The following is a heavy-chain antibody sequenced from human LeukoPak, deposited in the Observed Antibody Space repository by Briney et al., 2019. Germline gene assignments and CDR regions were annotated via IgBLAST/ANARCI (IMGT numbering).Heavy chain of an antibody. V-gene: IGHV4-39*07. Sequence: ASETLSLTCTVSGGSISSSSYYWGWIRQPPGKGLEWIGSIYYSGSTYYNPSLKSRVTISVDTSKNQFSLKLSSVTAADTAVYYCARDRYYERFLFDYWGQGTLVTVSS. D-gene: IGHD3-22*01. CDR3: ARDRYYERFLFDY. CDR1: GGSISSSSYY. CDR2: IYYSGST. J-gene: IGHJ4*02.